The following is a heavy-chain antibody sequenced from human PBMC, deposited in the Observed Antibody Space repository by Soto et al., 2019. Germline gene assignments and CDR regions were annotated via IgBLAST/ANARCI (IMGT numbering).Heavy chain of an antibody. Sequence: QITLNESGPTVVKPTEPLTLTCTFSGFSLTTSGVGVGWVRQSPAKAPEWLAFIYWDDDKRYSTSLKSRLTITKDTSKNQVVLTMATVDPADTATYYCAHRVLRAVFGLVTTTAIYFDFWGQGTPVVVSS. CDR1: GFSLTTSGVG. V-gene: IGHV2-5*02. CDR2: IYWDDDK. D-gene: IGHD3-3*01. J-gene: IGHJ4*02. CDR3: AHRVLRAVFGLVTTTAIYFDF.